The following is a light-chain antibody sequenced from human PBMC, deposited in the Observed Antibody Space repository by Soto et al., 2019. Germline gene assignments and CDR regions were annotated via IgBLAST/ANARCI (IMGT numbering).Light chain of an antibody. CDR2: EVS. J-gene: IGLJ1*01. CDR1: SSDIGNYIY. CDR3: SLYTSDSTYV. Sequence: QSALTQPASVSGSPGQSITISCTGTSSDIGNYIYVSWYQQHPGKAPKLMIYEVSNRPSGVPDRFSGSKSGNTASLTISGLQAEDEAEYYCSLYTSDSTYVFGTGTKVTVL. V-gene: IGLV2-14*01.